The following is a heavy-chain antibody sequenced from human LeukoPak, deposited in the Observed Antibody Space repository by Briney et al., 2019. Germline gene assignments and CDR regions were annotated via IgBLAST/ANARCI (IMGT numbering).Heavy chain of an antibody. Sequence: SETLSLTCSVSGMSITSRHYWGWIRQSPGKGLEWIGSTSHSDSPCYNPSLESRVTISLDTSRNQFSLKLTSVTAADTAVYYCARGFGGTSLPNWFDPWGQGTLVTVSS. CDR2: TSHSDSP. V-gene: IGHV4-38-2*02. CDR3: ARGFGGTSLPNWFDP. J-gene: IGHJ5*02. CDR1: GMSITSRHY. D-gene: IGHD3-16*01.